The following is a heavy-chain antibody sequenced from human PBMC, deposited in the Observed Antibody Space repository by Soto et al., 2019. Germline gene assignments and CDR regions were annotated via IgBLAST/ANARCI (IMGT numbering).Heavy chain of an antibody. CDR2: FLIGGDT. J-gene: IGHJ3*01. V-gene: IGHV3-53*01. CDR3: AREPLWSGPLPLDAFDL. CDR1: GFVVTDYY. D-gene: IGHD3-3*01. Sequence: GGSLRLSCAASGFVVTDYYMSWVRQAPGKGLEWVAVFLIGGDTHYGESVKGRFTISRDNSKSTLYLQMNSLRAEDTAVYYCAREPLWSGPLPLDAFDLWGQGTMVTVSS.